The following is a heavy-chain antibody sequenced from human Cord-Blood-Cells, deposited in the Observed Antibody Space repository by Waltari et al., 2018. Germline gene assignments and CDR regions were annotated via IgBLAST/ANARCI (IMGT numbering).Heavy chain of an antibody. V-gene: IGHV1-46*01. J-gene: IGHJ6*02. CDR2: INPNGGST. Sequence: QVQLVQSGAEVKKPGASVKVSCTAYGYTFTSYYLNWVRQAPRNGLEWMGTINPNGGSTSYGEKFQGRVTMTRDTSTSTVYMELSSLRSEDTAVYYCARSAREEWLRSSYYYYYGMDVWGQGTTVTVSS. D-gene: IGHD5-12*01. CDR1: GYTFTSYY. CDR3: ARSAREEWLRSSYYYYYGMDV.